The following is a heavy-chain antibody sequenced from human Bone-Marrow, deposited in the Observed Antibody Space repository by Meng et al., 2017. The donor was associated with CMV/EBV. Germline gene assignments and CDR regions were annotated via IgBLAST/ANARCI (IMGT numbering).Heavy chain of an antibody. J-gene: IGHJ4*02. CDR1: GFSVSNNY. D-gene: IGHD3-10*02. CDR2: IYRGGST. CDR3: ATDVPVYGRWD. Sequence: GESLKISCAASGFSVSNNYMTWVRQAPGKGLEWVSVIYRGGSTSYADSVKGRFTISRDNSKNTLYLHMNSLRAEDTAVYDCATDVPVYGRWDWGQGTLVTVSS. V-gene: IGHV3-66*02.